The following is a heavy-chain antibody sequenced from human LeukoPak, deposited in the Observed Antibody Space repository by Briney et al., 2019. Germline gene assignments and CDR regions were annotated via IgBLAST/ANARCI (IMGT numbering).Heavy chain of an antibody. CDR1: GFTFSSYS. V-gene: IGHV3-21*04. J-gene: IGHJ6*03. CDR2: ISSSGSTI. Sequence: GGSLRLSCAASGFTFSSYSMNWVRQAPGKGLEWVSSISSSGSTIYYADSVKGRFTISRDNAKNSLYLQMNSLRAEDTALYYCARKFSYYYYMDVWGKGTTVTVSS. CDR3: ARKFSYYYYMDV.